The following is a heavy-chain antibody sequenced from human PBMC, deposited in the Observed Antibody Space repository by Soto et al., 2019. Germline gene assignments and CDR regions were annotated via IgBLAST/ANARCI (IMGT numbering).Heavy chain of an antibody. Sequence: SETLSLTCAVYGGSFIGYYWSWIRQPPGKGLEWIGEINHSGSTNYNPSLKSRVTISVDTSKNQFSLKLSSVTAADTAVYYCARGGRYYDSSGYYPPRYWGQGTLVTVSS. CDR3: ARGGRYYDSSGYYPPRY. CDR2: INHSGST. J-gene: IGHJ4*02. V-gene: IGHV4-34*01. CDR1: GGSFIGYY. D-gene: IGHD3-22*01.